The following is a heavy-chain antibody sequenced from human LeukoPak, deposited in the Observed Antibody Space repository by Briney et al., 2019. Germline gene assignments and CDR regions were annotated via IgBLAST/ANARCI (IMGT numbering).Heavy chain of an antibody. D-gene: IGHD1-1*01. V-gene: IGHV5-51*01. CDR2: IYPGDSDT. CDR3: ASIFLGGGITGWFDP. J-gene: IGHJ5*02. Sequence: GESMKISCKGSGYSFSNDWIGWVRQMPGKGLEWMGIIYPGDSDTRYSPSFQGQVTISADKSISTAYLQWSSLGASDTAVYYCASIFLGGGITGWFDPWGQGTVVTVSS. CDR1: GYSFSNDW.